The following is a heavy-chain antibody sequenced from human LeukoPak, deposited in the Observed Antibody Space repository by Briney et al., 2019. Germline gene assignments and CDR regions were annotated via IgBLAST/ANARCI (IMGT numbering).Heavy chain of an antibody. V-gene: IGHV1-46*01. CDR1: GYTFTSYY. D-gene: IGHD3-10*01. CDR3: ARGSPITMVRGANPYYFDY. CDR2: INPSGGST. Sequence: ASVKVSCKASGYTFTSYYMHWVRQAPGQGLEWMGIINPSGGSTSYAQKFQGRVTMTRDTSTSTVYMELSSLRSEDTAVYYCARGSPITMVRGANPYYFDYWGQGTLVTVSS. J-gene: IGHJ4*02.